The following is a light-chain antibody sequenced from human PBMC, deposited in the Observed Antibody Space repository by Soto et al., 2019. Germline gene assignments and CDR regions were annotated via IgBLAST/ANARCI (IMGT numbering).Light chain of an antibody. CDR2: SAS. V-gene: IGKV1-9*01. CDR1: QDISSY. J-gene: IGKJ1*01. Sequence: DIQLTQSPSFVSASVGDRVTITCRASQDISSYLAWYQQRPGKVPRFLTHSASTLQSGVPSRFSATGSGTTFTLTISSLQPEDIATYYCQQLNRFPRTFGQGTKVEV. CDR3: QQLNRFPRT.